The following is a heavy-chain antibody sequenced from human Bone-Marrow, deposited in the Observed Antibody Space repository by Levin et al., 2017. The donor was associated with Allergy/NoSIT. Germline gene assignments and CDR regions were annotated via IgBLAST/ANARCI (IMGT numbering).Heavy chain of an antibody. CDR3: ARDSSSLGLDY. V-gene: IGHV3-53*01. CDR1: GFTVSSNY. Sequence: PGGSLRLSCAASGFTVSSNYMSWVRQAPGKGLEWVSVIYSGGSTYYADSVKGRFTISRDNSKNTLYLQMNSLRAEDTAVYYCARDSSSLGLDYWGQGTLVTVSS. D-gene: IGHD6-6*01. J-gene: IGHJ4*02. CDR2: IYSGGST.